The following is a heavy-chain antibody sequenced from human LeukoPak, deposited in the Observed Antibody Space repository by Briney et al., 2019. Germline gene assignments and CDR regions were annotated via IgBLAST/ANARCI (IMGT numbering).Heavy chain of an antibody. J-gene: IGHJ4*02. CDR1: GFTFSFYS. D-gene: IGHD2-8*01. CDR2: ISSYSGTI. V-gene: IGHV3-48*01. Sequence: PGGSLRPSCAASGFTFSFYSMNWVRQAPGKGLEWVSYISSYSGTIKYADSAKGRFTISRDNAKNSLYLQMNSLRAEDTAVYYCARDQGGMVSYWGQGTLVTVSS. CDR3: ARDQGGMVSY.